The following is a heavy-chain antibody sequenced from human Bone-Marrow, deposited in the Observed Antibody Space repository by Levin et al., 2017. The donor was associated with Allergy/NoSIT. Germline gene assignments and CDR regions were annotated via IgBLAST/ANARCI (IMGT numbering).Heavy chain of an antibody. V-gene: IGHV3-23*01. CDR3: AKADHSDSWYSLFDS. CDR1: GFIFSNYA. Sequence: GESLKISCAASGFIFSNYAMNWVRQAPGKGLEWVSSLIGSGRDTFYADSVKGRFTISRDNSKNTVYLEMKNLRADDTAMYYCAKADHSDSWYSLFDSWGQGTLVTVSS. D-gene: IGHD2-15*01. J-gene: IGHJ5*01. CDR2: LIGSGRDT.